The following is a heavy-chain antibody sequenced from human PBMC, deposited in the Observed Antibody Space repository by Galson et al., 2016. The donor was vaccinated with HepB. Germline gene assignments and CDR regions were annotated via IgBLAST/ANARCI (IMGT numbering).Heavy chain of an antibody. V-gene: IGHV1-8*01. CDR2: MNPKSGNT. CDR3: ARVTYFDGGADV. J-gene: IGHJ6*02. Sequence: SVKVSCKASGYSFTNYDINWVRQASGQGLEWMGWMNPKSGNTGSAQKFQGRVTMTRNTSISTAYMEVSSLRSEGTAVYYCARVTYFDGGADVGGRGTTVTGAS. D-gene: IGHD4-23*01. CDR1: GYSFTNYD.